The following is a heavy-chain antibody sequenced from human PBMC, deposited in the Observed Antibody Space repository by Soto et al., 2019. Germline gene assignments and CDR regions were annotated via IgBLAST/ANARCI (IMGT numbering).Heavy chain of an antibody. D-gene: IGHD6-6*01. CDR1: GGTFSSYA. V-gene: IGHV1-69*13. CDR2: IIPIFGTT. CDR3: AGSFKYGTETFSSSDT. Sequence: SVNLSCKASGGTFSSYAISWVRQAPGQGLEWMGGIIPIFGTTNYTEKFRGRVSITADESTSTAYVELSSLRSEDTAVYYCAGSFKYGTETFSSSDTWDQGNLVTVSA. J-gene: IGHJ5*01.